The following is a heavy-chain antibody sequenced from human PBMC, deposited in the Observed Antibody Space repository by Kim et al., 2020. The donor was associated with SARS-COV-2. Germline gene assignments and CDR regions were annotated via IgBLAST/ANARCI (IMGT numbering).Heavy chain of an antibody. D-gene: IGHD6-13*01. V-gene: IGHV4-59*01. Sequence: LMSRVTISVDTSKNQFSLKLSSVTAADTAVYYCATDSSSWFRYYYYYGMDVWGQGTTVTVSS. CDR3: ATDSSSWFRYYYYYGMDV. J-gene: IGHJ6*02.